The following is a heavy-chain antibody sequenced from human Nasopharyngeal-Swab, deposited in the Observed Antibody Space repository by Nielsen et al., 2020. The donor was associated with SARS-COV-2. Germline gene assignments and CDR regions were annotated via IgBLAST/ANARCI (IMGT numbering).Heavy chain of an antibody. Sequence: GGSLRLSCVASGFTFSSYGMHWVRQAPGKGLEWVAVIWYDGSNKYYADSVKGRFTISRDNSKNTLYLQMNSLRAEDTAVYYCARDYYDSSGYYYFDYWGQGTLVTVSS. D-gene: IGHD3-22*01. CDR3: ARDYYDSSGYYYFDY. J-gene: IGHJ4*02. V-gene: IGHV3-33*08. CDR1: GFTFSSYG. CDR2: IWYDGSNK.